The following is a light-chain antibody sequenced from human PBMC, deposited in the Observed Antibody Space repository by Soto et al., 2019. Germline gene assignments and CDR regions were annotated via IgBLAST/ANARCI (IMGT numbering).Light chain of an antibody. Sequence: QMTQSPSSLSASVGDRVTITCRASQTITTYLNWYQQRPGKAPNLLIYAASSLESGVPSRFSGGGSGTDFTLTISSLQPEDFATYYCQQTSNAPWTFGQGTKGEIK. J-gene: IGKJ1*01. CDR1: QTITTY. CDR3: QQTSNAPWT. CDR2: AAS. V-gene: IGKV1-39*01.